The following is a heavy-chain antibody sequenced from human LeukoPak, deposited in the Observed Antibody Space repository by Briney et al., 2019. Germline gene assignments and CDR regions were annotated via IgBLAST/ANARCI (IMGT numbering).Heavy chain of an antibody. CDR3: ATHRPRCSSTSCYEGGQNWFDP. J-gene: IGHJ5*02. D-gene: IGHD2-2*01. V-gene: IGHV1-69*13. CDR1: GGAFSSYA. Sequence: SVKVSCKASGGAFSSYAISWVGQAPGQGLEWMGGIIPIFGTANYAQKFQGRVTITADESTSTAYMELSSVRSEDTAVYYCATHRPRCSSTSCYEGGQNWFDPWGQGTLVTVSS. CDR2: IIPIFGTA.